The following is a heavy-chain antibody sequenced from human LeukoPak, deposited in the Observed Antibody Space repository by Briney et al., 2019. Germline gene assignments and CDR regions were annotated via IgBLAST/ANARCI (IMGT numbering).Heavy chain of an antibody. V-gene: IGHV3-7*01. J-gene: IGHJ4*02. D-gene: IGHD1/OR15-1a*01. CDR3: ARNKRGDY. Sequence: GGSLRLSCAASGFTFSNYWMSWVRQVPGKGLEWVANINQDGSEENCVDSVKGRFTISRDNAKNSLYLQMNGLRAEDRAVYYCARNKRGDYWGQGALVTVSS. CDR2: INQDGSEE. CDR1: GFTFSNYW.